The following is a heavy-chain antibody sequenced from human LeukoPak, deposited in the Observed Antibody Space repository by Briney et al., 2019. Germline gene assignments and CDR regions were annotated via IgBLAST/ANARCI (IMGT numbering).Heavy chain of an antibody. CDR2: INPNSGGT. J-gene: IGHJ4*02. D-gene: IGHD5-12*01. Sequence: GASVKVSCKASGYTFTGYYMHWVRQAPGQGFEWMGWINPNSGGTNYAQKFQGRVTMTRDTSISTAYMELSRLRSDDTAVYYCARDGDIVATPDFDYWGQGTLVTVSS. CDR3: ARDGDIVATPDFDY. V-gene: IGHV1-2*02. CDR1: GYTFTGYY.